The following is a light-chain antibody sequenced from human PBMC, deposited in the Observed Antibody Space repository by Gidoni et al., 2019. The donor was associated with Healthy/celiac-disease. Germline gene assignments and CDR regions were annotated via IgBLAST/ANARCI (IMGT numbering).Light chain of an antibody. CDR3: QQYRT. CDR1: QSISSW. CDR2: KAS. Sequence: DIQMTQSPSTLSASVGDRVTITCRASQSISSWLAWYQQKPGKAPKLLIYKASSLESGVPSRCSGSGSGTEFTLTISSLEPDDFATYNCQQYRTFGQGTKVEIK. J-gene: IGKJ1*01. V-gene: IGKV1-5*03.